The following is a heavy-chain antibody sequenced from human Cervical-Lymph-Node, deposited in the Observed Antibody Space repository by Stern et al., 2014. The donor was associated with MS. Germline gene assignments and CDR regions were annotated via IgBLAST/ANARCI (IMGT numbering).Heavy chain of an antibody. J-gene: IGHJ4*02. CDR2: ISGSGDST. V-gene: IGHV3-23*04. D-gene: IGHD6-25*01. CDR1: GFTFSNYA. Sequence: EVQLVESGGGVVQPGGSLALSCAASGFTFSNYAMHWVRQAQGKGLEWVSGISGSGDSTYYADSVRGRLTISRDKSRNTLYLHMDSLRADDTAVYYCAKGLWIAAATPAGDYWGQGTLVTVSS. CDR3: AKGLWIAAATPAGDY.